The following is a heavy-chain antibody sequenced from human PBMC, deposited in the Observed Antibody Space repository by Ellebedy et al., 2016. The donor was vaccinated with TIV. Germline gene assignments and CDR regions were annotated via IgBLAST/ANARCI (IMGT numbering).Heavy chain of an antibody. Sequence: ASVKVSCKASGYTFATYSVSWVRQAPGQGLEWMGWISAYTGDTKYAQKFQGRVTMTTDTSTSTAYMELRSLRSDDTAVYYCARDMVQGMVARYLWFDYWGQGTLVTVSS. V-gene: IGHV1-18*01. CDR2: ISAYTGDT. CDR3: ARDMVQGMVARYLWFDY. D-gene: IGHD2-15*01. CDR1: GYTFATYS. J-gene: IGHJ4*02.